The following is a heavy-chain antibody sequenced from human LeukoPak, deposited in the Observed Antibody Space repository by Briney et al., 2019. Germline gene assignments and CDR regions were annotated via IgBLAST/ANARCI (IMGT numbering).Heavy chain of an antibody. CDR2: INHSGST. D-gene: IGHD3-3*02. J-gene: IGHJ4*02. Sequence: PSETLSLTCAVYGGSFSGYYWSWIRHPPGKGLEWIGEINHSGSTNYNPSLKSRVTISVDTSKNQFSLKLSSVTAADTAVYYCARGRGIFGVVIIKGAYDYWGQGTLVTVSS. CDR3: ARGRGIFGVVIIKGAYDY. CDR1: GGSFSGYY. V-gene: IGHV4-34*01.